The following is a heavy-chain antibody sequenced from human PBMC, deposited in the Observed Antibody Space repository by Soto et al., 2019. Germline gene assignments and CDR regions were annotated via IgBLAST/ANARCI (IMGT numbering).Heavy chain of an antibody. CDR3: ARGWYFDP. Sequence: EVQLVESGGELVQPGGSLRVSCTASGFTFSNYEMNWVRQAPGKGLERVSYISSSSSGIYYTDSAKGRFTISRDNAKNSLYLQMYSRRAADTAVYYCARGWYFDPWGRCTLLTVSS. CDR1: GFTFSNYE. CDR2: ISSSSSGI. J-gene: IGHJ2*01. V-gene: IGHV3-48*03.